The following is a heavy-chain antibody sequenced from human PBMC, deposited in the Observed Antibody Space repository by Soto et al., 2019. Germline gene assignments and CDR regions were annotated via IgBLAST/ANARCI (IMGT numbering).Heavy chain of an antibody. CDR1: GYTFTSYA. V-gene: IGHV1-3*01. J-gene: IGHJ4*02. D-gene: IGHD2-21*02. CDR3: AIDMTSDY. CDR2: INAGNGHT. Sequence: QVQLVQSGAEVKKPGASVKVACKASGYTFTSYAMHWVRQAPGQRLEWMGWINAGNGHTKYSQKFQGRVTITRDTSASTAYMELSSLRSEDTAVYYCAIDMTSDYWGQGTLVTVSS.